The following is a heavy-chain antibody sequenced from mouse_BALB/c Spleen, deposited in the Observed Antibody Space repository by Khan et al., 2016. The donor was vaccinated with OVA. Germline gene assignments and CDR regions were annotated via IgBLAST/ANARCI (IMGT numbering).Heavy chain of an antibody. CDR2: IYPGNTDT. D-gene: IGHD4-1*01. J-gene: IGHJ3*01. CDR1: GYTFTSYW. CDR3: TRRNWDVAWFAY. V-gene: IGHV1-5*01. Sequence: VQLQQSGTVLARPGASVKMSCKASGYTFTSYWMHWVKQRPGQGLEWIGDIYPGNTDTNYNQKFKGKANLTAVTSTSTAYMELSSLTNEDSAFYYWTRRNWDVAWFAYWGQGTLVTVSA.